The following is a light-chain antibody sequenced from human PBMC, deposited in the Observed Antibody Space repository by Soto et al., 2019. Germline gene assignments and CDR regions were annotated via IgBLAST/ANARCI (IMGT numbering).Light chain of an antibody. CDR3: QQSYSTLPIT. J-gene: IGKJ5*01. Sequence: DIQMTQSPSTLSASIGDRFTITCRTSQSISGYLNWYRHKPGKAPTLLIYAASTLQSGVPSRFSGSGSGTDFTLTISNLQPEDFATYYCQQSYSTLPITFGQGTRLEI. CDR1: QSISGY. V-gene: IGKV1-39*01. CDR2: AAS.